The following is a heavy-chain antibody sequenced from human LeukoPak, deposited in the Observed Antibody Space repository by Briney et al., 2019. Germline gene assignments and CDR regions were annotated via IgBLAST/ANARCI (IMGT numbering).Heavy chain of an antibody. Sequence: SETLSLTCTVSGGSINNYYWSWIRQPPGQGLEWIAYIYSSGSTYYNPSLKSRVTISVDTSKNQVPLKLNSVTAADTAVYYCARHGVDVTTIPDYSYYYMDVWGKGTTVTVSS. CDR2: IYSSGST. CDR3: ARHGVDVTTIPDYSYYYMDV. V-gene: IGHV4-4*09. D-gene: IGHD3-3*01. J-gene: IGHJ6*03. CDR1: GGSINNYY.